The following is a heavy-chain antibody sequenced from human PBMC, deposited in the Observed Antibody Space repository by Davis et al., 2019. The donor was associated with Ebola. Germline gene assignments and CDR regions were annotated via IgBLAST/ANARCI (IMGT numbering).Heavy chain of an antibody. V-gene: IGHV4-34*01. Sequence: PSETLSLTCAVYGGSFSGYYWSWIRQPPGKGLEWIGEINHSGSTNYNPSLKSRVTISVDTSKNQFSLKLSSVTAADTAVYYCARGPNSVGDDVWGKGTTVTVSS. CDR2: INHSGST. J-gene: IGHJ6*04. D-gene: IGHD5/OR15-5a*01. CDR3: ARGPNSVGDDV. CDR1: GGSFSGYY.